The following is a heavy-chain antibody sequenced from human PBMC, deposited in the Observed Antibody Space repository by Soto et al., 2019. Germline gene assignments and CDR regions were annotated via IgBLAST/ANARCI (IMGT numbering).Heavy chain of an antibody. CDR3: SRVRYCNPQNPLAY. Sequence: GGSLRLSCAASGFTFSSYAMSWVRQAPGEGLEWVSAISGSGGRTYYADSVKGRFTLSRDNSKNTLYLQTNSLRAKNPAVSYCSRVRYCNPQNPLAYWGQGTLVTVSS. J-gene: IGHJ4*02. CDR1: GFTFSSYA. V-gene: IGHV3-23*01. CDR2: ISGSGGRT. D-gene: IGHD2-15*01.